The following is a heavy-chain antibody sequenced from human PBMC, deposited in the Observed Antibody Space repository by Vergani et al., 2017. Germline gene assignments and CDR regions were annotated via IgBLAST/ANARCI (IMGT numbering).Heavy chain of an antibody. V-gene: IGHV3-15*07. J-gene: IGHJ6*03. Sequence: EVQLVESGGGIVKPGGSLRLSCVASGISFRNAWMNWVRRTPGKGPEWVGRIKSTFDRGTTDYAAAVKGRFTISRDDSKNTLYLEMNALRAEDTAVYYCARDFVTRVTTLDYYYMGVWGKGTTVTVSS. CDR2: IKSTFDRGTT. CDR1: GISFRNAW. D-gene: IGHD1-1*01. CDR3: ARDFVTRVTTLDYYYMGV.